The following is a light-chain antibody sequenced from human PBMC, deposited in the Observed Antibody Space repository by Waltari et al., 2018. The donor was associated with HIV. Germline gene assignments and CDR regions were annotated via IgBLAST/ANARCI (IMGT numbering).Light chain of an antibody. CDR2: DGS. CDR1: SNDIGSSNY. V-gene: IGLV2-14*03. Sequence: QSALTQPASVSGSPGQSITISCTGPSNDIGSSNYVSLHQQHPGEAPKLIIHDGSDRPSGISNRLSGSKSGNTASLTISGLQTEDEADYYCSSYTSSITYVFGSGTRVTVL. CDR3: SSYTSSITYV. J-gene: IGLJ1*01.